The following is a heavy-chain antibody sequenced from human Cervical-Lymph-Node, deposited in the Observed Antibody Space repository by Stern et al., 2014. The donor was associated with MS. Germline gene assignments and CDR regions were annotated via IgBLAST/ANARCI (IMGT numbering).Heavy chain of an antibody. V-gene: IGHV1-69*01. J-gene: IGHJ5*02. CDR2: IVPIFGRA. Sequence: VQLVQSGAEVRKPGSSVTVSCKASGATFSTNAISWLRQAPGQGPEWMGAIVPIFGRANYVQKLRGRLTITADESASTAYMELRSLRSEDTAVYYCAREHHGGNFASWGQGTLVTVSS. D-gene: IGHD4-23*01. CDR3: AREHHGGNFAS. CDR1: GATFSTNA.